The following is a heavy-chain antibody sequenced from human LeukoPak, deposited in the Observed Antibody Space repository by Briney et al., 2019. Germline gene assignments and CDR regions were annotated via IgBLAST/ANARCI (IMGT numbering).Heavy chain of an antibody. Sequence: ASVKVSCKASGYTFTGYHMHWVRQAPGQGLEWMGWINPSSGGTNYAQRFQGRVTMSRDTSISTAYMEVSRLTSDDTAVYYCGRDRGSYFSDAFDIWGQGTMVTVSS. D-gene: IGHD1-26*01. CDR2: INPSSGGT. CDR3: GRDRGSYFSDAFDI. CDR1: GYTFTGYH. J-gene: IGHJ3*02. V-gene: IGHV1-2*02.